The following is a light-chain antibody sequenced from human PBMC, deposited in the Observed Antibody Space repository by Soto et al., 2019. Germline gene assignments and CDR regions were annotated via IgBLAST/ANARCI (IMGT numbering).Light chain of an antibody. CDR2: ATS. Sequence: DIQMTQSPSSLSANVGDRVTITCRASQSPSSYLNWYQQKPGKAHKLLIYATSSLQGGVPSRFSGSGSGTEFILTINNLQPEDFAPYFCLQVYSFPRTFGLGTIVDI. CDR3: LQVYSFPRT. J-gene: IGKJ1*01. V-gene: IGKV1-39*01. CDR1: QSPSSY.